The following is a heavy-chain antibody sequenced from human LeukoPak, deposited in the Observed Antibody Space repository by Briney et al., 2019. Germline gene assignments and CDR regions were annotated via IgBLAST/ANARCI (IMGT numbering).Heavy chain of an antibody. V-gene: IGHV4-39*01. CDR2: IYYSGST. CDR3: ARFGTDLDY. D-gene: IGHD3-10*01. CDR1: GGSISSSSYY. J-gene: IGHJ4*02. Sequence: SETLSLTCTVSGGSISSSSYYWGWIRQPPGKGLEWIGSIYYSGSTYYNPSLKSRVTISVDTSKNQFSLKLSSVTAADTAVYCCARFGTDLDYWGQGTLVTVSS.